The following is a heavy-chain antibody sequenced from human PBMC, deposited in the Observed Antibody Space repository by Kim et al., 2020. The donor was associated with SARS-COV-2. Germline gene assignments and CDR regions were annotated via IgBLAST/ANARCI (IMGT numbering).Heavy chain of an antibody. Sequence: NPSLKSRVTISVEPSKNQFSLKLSAVTAADTAVYYCAREITIFGVVEFDPWGQGTLVTVSS. D-gene: IGHD3-3*01. V-gene: IGHV4-34*01. CDR3: AREITIFGVVEFDP. J-gene: IGHJ5*02.